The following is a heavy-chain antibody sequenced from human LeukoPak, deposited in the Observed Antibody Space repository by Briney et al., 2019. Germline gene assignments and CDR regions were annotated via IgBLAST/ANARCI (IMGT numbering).Heavy chain of an antibody. V-gene: IGHV3-11*01. CDR3: ARARGYSGYDGDY. J-gene: IGHJ4*02. CDR2: ISSSGSTI. Sequence: GGSLRLSCAASGFTFSDYYMSWIRQAPGKGLEWVSYISSSGSTIYYADSVKGRFTISSDNAKNSLYLQMNSLRAEDAAVYFCARARGYSGYDGDYWGQGTLVTVSS. CDR1: GFTFSDYY. D-gene: IGHD5-12*01.